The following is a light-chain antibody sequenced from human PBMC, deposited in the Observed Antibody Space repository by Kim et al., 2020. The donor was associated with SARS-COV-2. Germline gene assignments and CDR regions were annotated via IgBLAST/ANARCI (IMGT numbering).Light chain of an antibody. J-gene: IGLJ1*01. CDR3: SSYAGSRFI. V-gene: IGLV2-8*01. CDR1: SNDVGDNKF. CDR2: EVT. Sequence: PRQSVTISCTGTSNDVGDNKFVSWYQQHPGKAPKVLIYEVTQRPSGVPDRFSGSKSGNTASLTVSGLQPQDEADYYCSSYAGSRFIFGTGTKVTVL.